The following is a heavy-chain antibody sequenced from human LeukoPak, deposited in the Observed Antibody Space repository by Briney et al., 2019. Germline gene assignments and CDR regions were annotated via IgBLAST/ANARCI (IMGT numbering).Heavy chain of an antibody. CDR2: IIPIFGTT. V-gene: IGHV1-69*06. Sequence: SVKVSCKASGGTFNSYAISWVRQAPGQGLEWMGGIIPIFGTTNYARKFRGRVTLTADKSTRTAYMELSSLRSEDTAVYYCARAGSAYYYDSSGYYSMDVWGKGTTVTISS. J-gene: IGHJ6*03. CDR3: ARAGSAYYYDSSGYYSMDV. CDR1: GGTFNSYA. D-gene: IGHD3-22*01.